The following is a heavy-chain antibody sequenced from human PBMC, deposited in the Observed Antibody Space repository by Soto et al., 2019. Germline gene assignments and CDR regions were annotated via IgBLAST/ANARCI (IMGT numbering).Heavy chain of an antibody. CDR3: VETTGLPGFDF. V-gene: IGHV3-53*01. Sequence: EVQLVESGGGSIQPGGSLRLSGAASGFTVSSKYMTWVRQAPGKGLEWVSVIYGGGTTYYADSVKGRFTISRDNSKTTLYLQLNSLSAVDTAVYYCVETTGLPGFDFWGQGTVVTVSS. J-gene: IGHJ4*02. D-gene: IGHD3-3*01. CDR1: GFTVSSKY. CDR2: IYGGGTT.